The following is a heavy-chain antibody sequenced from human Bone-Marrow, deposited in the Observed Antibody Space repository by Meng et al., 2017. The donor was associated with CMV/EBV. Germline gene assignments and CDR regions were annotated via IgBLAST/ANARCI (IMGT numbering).Heavy chain of an antibody. J-gene: IGHJ6*02. D-gene: IGHD3-10*01. CDR1: GYSIGSGNY. V-gene: IGHV4-38-2*02. Sequence: GSLRLSCTVSGYSIGSGNYWGWMRQPPGKGLEWIGSVYYSGSTFYNPSLKSRVTISVDTSKNQFSLKLSSVTAADTAVYYCARVLGTMVRGVLVIYYGMDVWGQGTTVTVSS. CDR3: ARVLGTMVRGVLVIYYGMDV. CDR2: VYYSGST.